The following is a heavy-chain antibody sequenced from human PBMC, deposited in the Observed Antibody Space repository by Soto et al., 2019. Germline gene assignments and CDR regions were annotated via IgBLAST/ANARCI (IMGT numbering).Heavy chain of an antibody. J-gene: IGHJ4*02. CDR1: VITFGSRA. Sequence: EVQLLDSGGDLVQPGESLRLSCVGSVITFGSRAMSWVRQAPGEGLEWVSTITDTGGDTKYADSVRGRFTISRDNSKNTLYLLMSRLRAEDSALYFCARGSEESYPGSRIYDLWGRGTLVTVSS. V-gene: IGHV3-23*01. D-gene: IGHD3-10*01. CDR2: ITDTGGDT. CDR3: ARGSEESYPGSRIYDL.